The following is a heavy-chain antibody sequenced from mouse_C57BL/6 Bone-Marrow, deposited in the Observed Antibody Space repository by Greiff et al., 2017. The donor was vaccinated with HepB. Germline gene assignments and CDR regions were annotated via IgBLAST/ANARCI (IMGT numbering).Heavy chain of an antibody. V-gene: IGHV1-82*01. CDR1: GYAFSSSW. CDR3: APGAWFAY. Sequence: QVQLQQSGPELVKPGASVKISCKASGYAFSSSWMNWVKQRPGKGLEWIGRIYPGDGDTNYNGKFKGKATLTADKSSSTAYMQLSSLTSEDSAVYYCAPGAWFAYWGQGTLVTVSA. J-gene: IGHJ3*01. D-gene: IGHD4-1*01. CDR2: IYPGDGDT.